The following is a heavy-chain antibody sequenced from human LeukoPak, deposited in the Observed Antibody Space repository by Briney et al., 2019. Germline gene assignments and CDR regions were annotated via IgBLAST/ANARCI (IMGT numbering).Heavy chain of an antibody. V-gene: IGHV3-74*01. CDR3: ARRSLRGAFDV. CDR2: INSDGSST. J-gene: IGHJ3*01. CDR1: GFTFSSYW. Sequence: GGSLRLSCAASGFTFSSYWMHWVRQAPGKGLVWVSRINSDGSSTSYADSVKGRFTISRDNAKSSLFLQMDSLTAEDTAIYYCARRSLRGAFDVWGQGTLVTVSS.